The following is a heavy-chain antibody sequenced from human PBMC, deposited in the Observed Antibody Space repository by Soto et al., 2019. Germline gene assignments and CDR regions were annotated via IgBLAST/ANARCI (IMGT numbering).Heavy chain of an antibody. Sequence: GGSLRLSCAASGFTFSSDTMSWLRQAPGRGLEWVSPISGSGGSTYYADSVKGRFTISRDNSTNTLYLQMNSLRAEDTAVYYCAKETGYSSGWPHWGQGTLVTVSS. CDR3: AKETGYSSGWPH. J-gene: IGHJ4*02. CDR1: GFTFSSDT. D-gene: IGHD6-19*01. CDR2: ISGSGGST. V-gene: IGHV3-23*01.